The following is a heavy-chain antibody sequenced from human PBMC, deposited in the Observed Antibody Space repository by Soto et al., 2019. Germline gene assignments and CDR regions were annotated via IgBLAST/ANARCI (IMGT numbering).Heavy chain of an antibody. CDR2: IYYSGST. CDR1: GGSISSGDYY. CDR3: ARTQSYYYGSGSSPIDY. Sequence: QVQLQESGPGLVKPSQTLSLTCTVSGGSISSGDYYWSWIRQPPGKGLEWIGYIYYSGSTYYNPSLKSRVTISVDTSKNQFSLKLSSVTAADTAVYYCARTQSYYYGSGSSPIDYWGQGTLVTVSS. V-gene: IGHV4-30-4*01. D-gene: IGHD3-10*01. J-gene: IGHJ4*02.